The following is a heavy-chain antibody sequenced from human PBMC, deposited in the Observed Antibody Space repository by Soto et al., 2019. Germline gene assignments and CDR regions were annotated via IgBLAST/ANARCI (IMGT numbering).Heavy chain of an antibody. CDR3: AKMNSVSYSSFDY. D-gene: IGHD1-26*01. V-gene: IGHV3-23*01. J-gene: IGHJ4*02. CDR1: GFTFSSYA. CDR2: ISGSGGST. Sequence: GGSLRLSCAASGFTFSSYAMSWVRQAPGKGLEWVSAISGSGGSTYYADSVKGRFTISRDNSKNTLYLQMNSLRDEDTAVYYRAKMNSVSYSSFDYWCQGKLVSVSS.